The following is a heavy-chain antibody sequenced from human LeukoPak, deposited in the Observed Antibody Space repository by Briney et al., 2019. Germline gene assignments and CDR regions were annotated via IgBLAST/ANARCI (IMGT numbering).Heavy chain of an antibody. V-gene: IGHV4-39*07. J-gene: IGHJ4*02. CDR3: ARTLNDDYDSSGYPIDY. CDR2: IYYSGST. Sequence: PSETLSLTCTVSGGSISSSSYYWGWLRQPPGKGLEWLGSIYYSGSTYYNPSLKSRVTISVDTSKNQFSLKLSSVTAADTAVYYCARTLNDDYDSSGYPIDYWGQGTLVTVSS. CDR1: GGSISSSSYY. D-gene: IGHD3-22*01.